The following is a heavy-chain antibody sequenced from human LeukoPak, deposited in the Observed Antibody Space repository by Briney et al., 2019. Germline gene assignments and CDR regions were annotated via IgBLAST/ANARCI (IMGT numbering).Heavy chain of an antibody. D-gene: IGHD1-26*01. CDR3: ARAKVGAADY. CDR2: IYYSGST. CDR1: GGSISSYY. Sequence: PSETLSLTCTVSGGSISSYYWSWIRQPPGKGLEWIGYIYYSGSTNYNPSLKSRVTISVDTSKNQFSLKLSSVTAADTAVYYCARAKVGAADYWDQGTLVTVSS. V-gene: IGHV4-59*01. J-gene: IGHJ4*02.